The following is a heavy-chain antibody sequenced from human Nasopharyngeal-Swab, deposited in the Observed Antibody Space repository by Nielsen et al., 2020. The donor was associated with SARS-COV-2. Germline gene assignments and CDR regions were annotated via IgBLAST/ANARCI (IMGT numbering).Heavy chain of an antibody. J-gene: IGHJ6*02. V-gene: IGHV3-23*01. CDR1: GFTFSSYA. D-gene: IGHD6-13*01. CDR3: AKDAGRGWYYYYGMDV. Sequence: GESLKISCAASGFTFSSYAMGWVRQAPGKGLEWVSAISGSGGSTYYADSVKGRFTISRDNSKNTLYLQMNSLRAEDTAVYYCAKDAGRGWYYYYGMDVWGQGTTVTVSS. CDR2: ISGSGGST.